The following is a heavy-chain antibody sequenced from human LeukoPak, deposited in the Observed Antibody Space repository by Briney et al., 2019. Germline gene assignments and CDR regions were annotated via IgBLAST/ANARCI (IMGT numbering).Heavy chain of an antibody. J-gene: IGHJ4*02. V-gene: IGHV1-2*02. D-gene: IGHD3-10*01. CDR3: ARAPTQYGSGSYYSEDY. CDR2: INPNSGGT. Sequence: ASVKVSCKASGYTFTGYYMHWVRQAPGQGLEWMGWINPNSGGTNYAQKFQGRVTMTRDTSISTAYMELSRLRSDDTAVYYCARAPTQYGSGSYYSEDYWGQGTLVTVSS. CDR1: GYTFTGYY.